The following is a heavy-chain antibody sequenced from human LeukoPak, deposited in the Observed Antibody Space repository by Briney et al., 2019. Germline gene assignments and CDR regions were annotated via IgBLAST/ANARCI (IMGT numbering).Heavy chain of an antibody. CDR3: ARAVLLGTDFDY. Sequence: ASVKVSCRASGYTFTGYYMHWVRQAPGQGLEWMGWINPNSGGTNYAQKFQGRVTMTRDTSISTAYMELSRLRSDDTAVYYCARAVLLGTDFDYWGQGTLVTISS. D-gene: IGHD5-18*01. CDR1: GYTFTGYY. V-gene: IGHV1-2*02. J-gene: IGHJ4*02. CDR2: INPNSGGT.